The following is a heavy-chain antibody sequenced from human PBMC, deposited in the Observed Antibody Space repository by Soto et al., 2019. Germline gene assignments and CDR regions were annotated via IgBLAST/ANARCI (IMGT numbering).Heavy chain of an antibody. Sequence: GGSLRLSCAASEFNFRGYAMHWVRQAPGKGLDWVALISYDGSDTYYIDSVKGRFTISRDNSNSTLYLQMNDLRVEDTTVYYCAKDLGYGTFGFDYWGQGTLVTVSS. CDR2: ISYDGSDT. CDR1: EFNFRGYA. V-gene: IGHV3-30*18. CDR3: AKDLGYGTFGFDY. D-gene: IGHD3-16*01. J-gene: IGHJ4*02.